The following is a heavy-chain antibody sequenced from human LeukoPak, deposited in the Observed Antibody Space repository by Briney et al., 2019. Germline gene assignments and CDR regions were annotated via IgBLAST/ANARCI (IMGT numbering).Heavy chain of an antibody. J-gene: IGHJ4*02. V-gene: IGHV4-38-2*02. D-gene: IGHD1-26*01. CDR1: GYSISNGYY. CDR2: IYHSGSI. CDR3: AREEGGSYGY. Sequence: SETLSLTCTVSGYSISNGYYWGWIRQPPGKGLEWIGSIYHSGSIYYNPSLKSRVTISVDTSKNQLSLKLSSVTAADTAVYYCAREEGGSYGYWGQGTLVTVSS.